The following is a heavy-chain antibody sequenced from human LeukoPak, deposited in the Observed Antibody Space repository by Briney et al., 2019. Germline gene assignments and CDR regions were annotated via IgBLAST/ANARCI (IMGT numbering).Heavy chain of an antibody. CDR2: IYYSGST. V-gene: IGHV4-59*02. Sequence: SETLCLTCTVSGGSVSSYYWSWIRQPPGKGLEWVGYIYYSGSTNYNPSLKSRVTISVDTSKNQFTLKLSSVTAADTAVYYCARVDPDSSSTLEVFDYWGQGTLVTVSS. D-gene: IGHD6-6*01. CDR1: GGSVSSYY. J-gene: IGHJ4*02. CDR3: ARVDPDSSSTLEVFDY.